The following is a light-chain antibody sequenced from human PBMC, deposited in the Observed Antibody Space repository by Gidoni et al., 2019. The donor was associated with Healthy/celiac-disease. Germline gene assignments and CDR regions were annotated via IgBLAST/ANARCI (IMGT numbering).Light chain of an antibody. V-gene: IGKV3-11*01. CDR2: DAS. CDR3: QQRSNWPPLLT. CDR1: QGGSSY. Sequence: EIVLQQSPATLSLSPGERATLSCRASQGGSSYLAWYQPKPGQAPRLLIYDASNRATGIPARFSGSGSGTDFTLTISSLEPEDFAVYYCQQRSNWPPLLTFGGGTKVEIK. J-gene: IGKJ4*01.